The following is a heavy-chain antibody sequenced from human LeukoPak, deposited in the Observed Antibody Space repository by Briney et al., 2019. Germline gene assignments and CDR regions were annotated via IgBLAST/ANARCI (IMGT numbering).Heavy chain of an antibody. CDR1: GFTFSSYS. Sequence: PGGSLRLSCAASGFTFSSYSMNWVRQAPGKGLEWVSSISSSSSYIYYADSVKGRFTISRDNAKNSLYLQMNSLRAEDTAVYYCARGIRYYYDSSGHSGYWGQGTLVTVSS. CDR3: ARGIRYYYDSSGHSGY. J-gene: IGHJ4*02. V-gene: IGHV3-21*01. CDR2: ISSSSSYI. D-gene: IGHD3-22*01.